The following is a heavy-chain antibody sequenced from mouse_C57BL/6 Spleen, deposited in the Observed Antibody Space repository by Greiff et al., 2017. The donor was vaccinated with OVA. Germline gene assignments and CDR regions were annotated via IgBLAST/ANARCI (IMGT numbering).Heavy chain of an antibody. CDR2: IYPGSGST. J-gene: IGHJ1*03. CDR3: ARHYDYDWYFDV. Sequence: QVQLKQPGAELVKPGASVKMSCKASGYTFTSYWITWVKQRPGQGLEWIGDIYPGSGSTNYNEKFKSKATLTVDTSSSTAYMQLSSLTSEDSAVYYCARHYDYDWYFDVWGTGTTVTVSS. CDR1: GYTFTSYW. V-gene: IGHV1-55*01. D-gene: IGHD2-4*01.